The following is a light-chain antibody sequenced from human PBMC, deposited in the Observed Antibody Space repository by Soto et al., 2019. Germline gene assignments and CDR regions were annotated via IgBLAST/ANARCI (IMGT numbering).Light chain of an antibody. V-gene: IGKV1-5*01. CDR1: QTTNTR. J-gene: IGKJ2*01. CDR3: HPYIIYPYP. Sequence: GDRVTITFRASQTTNTRLAWYQQTPGTAPKLLIYDAASLEGGVLSRFTASGSGTEFTLTISSLQPDDLATYYCHPYIIYPYPFGQGTKLEIQ. CDR2: DAA.